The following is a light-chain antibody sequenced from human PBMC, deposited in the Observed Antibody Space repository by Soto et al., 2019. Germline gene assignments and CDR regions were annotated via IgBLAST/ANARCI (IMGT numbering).Light chain of an antibody. J-gene: IGKJ3*01. V-gene: IGKV1-39*01. CDR1: QSISNY. CDR2: AAS. Sequence: DIQMTHSPSSLSASIGDRVTITCRASQSISNYLNWYQQKPGKAPKILIYAASRLQSGVSSRFSVSESGTDGTITISSLKKEDGSTYDCQQRYSTTGTFGPGTKVDIK. CDR3: QQRYSTTGT.